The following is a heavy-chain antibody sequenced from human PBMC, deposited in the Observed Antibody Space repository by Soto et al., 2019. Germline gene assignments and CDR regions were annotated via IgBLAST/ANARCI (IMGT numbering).Heavy chain of an antibody. CDR3: AREASVLIPAAQPSRFDS. CDR1: GCCFFKYC. J-gene: IGHJ4*02. CDR2: ISPYSGSD. V-gene: IGHV1-18*01. Sequence: AAVKVSSKGVGCCFFKYCCNGWLQAPGQELEWVGWISPYSGSDTSEQKSHGRLTLTTDTAASTAYMELRILRSADTALYYCAREASVLIPAAQPSRFDSWGQGTMVTVSS. D-gene: IGHD2-2*01.